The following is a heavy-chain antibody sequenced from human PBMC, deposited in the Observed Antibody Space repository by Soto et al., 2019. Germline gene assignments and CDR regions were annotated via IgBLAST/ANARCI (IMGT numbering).Heavy chain of an antibody. J-gene: IGHJ4*02. CDR3: ARERSGWQDF. V-gene: IGHV3-48*03. CDR2: ISNSGSTI. D-gene: IGHD6-19*01. CDR1: GFTFSNYE. Sequence: GGSLRLSCAASGFTFSNYEMNWVRQAPRKGLEWVSYISNSGSTIYYADSVKGRFSISRDHAKNSLSLQMNSLRPEDTAVYYCARERSGWQDFWGQGTMVTVSS.